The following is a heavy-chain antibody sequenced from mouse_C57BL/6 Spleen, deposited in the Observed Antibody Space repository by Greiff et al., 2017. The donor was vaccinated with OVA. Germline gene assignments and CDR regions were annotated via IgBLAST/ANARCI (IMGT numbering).Heavy chain of an antibody. CDR2: IYPGDGDT. CDR1: GYAFSSSW. V-gene: IGHV1-82*01. D-gene: IGHD2-3*01. J-gene: IGHJ3*01. CDR3: ARYDDGCTAWFAY. Sequence: VHLVEPGPELVKPGASVKISCKASGYAFSSSWMNWVKQRPGKGLEWIGRIYPGDGDTNYNGKFKGKATLTADKSSSTAYMQLSSLTSEDSAVYFCARYDDGCTAWFAYWGQGTLLTVSA.